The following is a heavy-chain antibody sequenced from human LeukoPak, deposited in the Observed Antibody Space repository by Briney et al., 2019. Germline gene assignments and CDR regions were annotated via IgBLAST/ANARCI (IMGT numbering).Heavy chain of an antibody. V-gene: IGHV1-2*02. CDR1: GYIFTGYY. CDR3: ARSANPATAFDY. Sequence: ASVKVSCKASGYIFTGYYMHWVRQAPGQGLELMGWINPNSGGTNYAQNFQGRVTMTRDTSISTAYMELSRLRSDDTAVYYCARSANPATAFDYWGQGTLVTVSS. CDR2: INPNSGGT. D-gene: IGHD2-21*02. J-gene: IGHJ4*02.